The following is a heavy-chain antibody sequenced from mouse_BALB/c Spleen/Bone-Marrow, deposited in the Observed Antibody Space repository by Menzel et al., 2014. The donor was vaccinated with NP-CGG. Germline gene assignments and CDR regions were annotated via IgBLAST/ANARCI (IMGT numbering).Heavy chain of an antibody. D-gene: IGHD2-4*01. J-gene: IGHJ2*01. CDR1: GFTFSSYG. CDR2: ISSGGSYT. CDR3: ARQTYYDYDGYFDY. V-gene: IGHV5-6*01. Sequence: EVQVVESGGDLVKPGGSLKLSCAASGFTFSSYGMSWVRQTPDKRLEWVATISSGGSYTYYPDSVKGRFTISRDNAKNTLYLQMSGLKSEDTAMYYCARQTYYDYDGYFDYWGQGTTLTVSS.